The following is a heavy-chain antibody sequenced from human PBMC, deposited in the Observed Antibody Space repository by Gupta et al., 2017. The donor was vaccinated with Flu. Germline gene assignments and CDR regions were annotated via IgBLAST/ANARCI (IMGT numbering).Heavy chain of an antibody. Sequence: QMNLHQSSPAVVMPSGTPSLRCTAPGGSISSHYWRRIPQTPGKGLEWIGYIYYSGSTNYNPSLKSRVTISVDTSKNQFSLKLSSVTAADTAVYYCARHNTLLPIAAAFPDAFDIWGQGTMVTVSS. V-gene: IGHV4-59*08. J-gene: IGHJ3*02. CDR1: GGSISSHY. CDR2: IYYSGST. D-gene: IGHD6-13*01. CDR3: ARHNTLLPIAAAFPDAFDI.